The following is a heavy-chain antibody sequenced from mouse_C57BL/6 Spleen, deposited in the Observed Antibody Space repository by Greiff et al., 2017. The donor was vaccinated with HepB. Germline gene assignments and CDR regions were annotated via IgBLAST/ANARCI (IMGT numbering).Heavy chain of an antibody. J-gene: IGHJ1*03. V-gene: IGHV5-4*01. CDR2: ISDGGSYT. CDR1: GFTFSSYA. D-gene: IGHD1-1*01. Sequence: EVQLVESGGGLVKPGGSLKLSCAASGFTFSSYAMSWVRQTPEKRLEWVATISDGGSYTYYPDNVKGRFTISRDNAKNNLYLQMSHLKSEDTAMYYCARGGGYGSCDVWGTGTTVTVSS. CDR3: ARGGGYGSCDV.